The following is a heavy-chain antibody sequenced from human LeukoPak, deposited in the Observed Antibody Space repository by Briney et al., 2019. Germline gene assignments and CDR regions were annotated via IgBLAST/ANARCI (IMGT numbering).Heavy chain of an antibody. V-gene: IGHV5-51*01. Sequence: GESLKISCKGSGYSFTSYWIGWVRQMPGKGLEWMGIIYPGDSDTRYSPSFQGQVTISADKSISTAYLQWSSLKASDTAMYYCARHGSYYYGSGSYYYYYSGMGVWGQGTTVTVSS. CDR2: IYPGDSDT. D-gene: IGHD3-10*01. CDR3: ARHGSYYYGSGSYYYYYSGMGV. J-gene: IGHJ6*02. CDR1: GYSFTSYW.